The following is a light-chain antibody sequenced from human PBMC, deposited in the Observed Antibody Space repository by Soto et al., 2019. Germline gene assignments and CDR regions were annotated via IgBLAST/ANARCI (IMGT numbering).Light chain of an antibody. Sequence: QSVLTQPPSASGTPGQRVTISCSGSSSNIGDYNVNWYQQLPGTAPKLLIYSNNQRASGVPDRISGSKSGTSASLASRGLQSEDDADYYCLVWDDRLDAFVFGSGTKLTVL. CDR1: SSNIGDYN. CDR2: SNN. V-gene: IGLV1-44*01. CDR3: LVWDDRLDAFV. J-gene: IGLJ1*01.